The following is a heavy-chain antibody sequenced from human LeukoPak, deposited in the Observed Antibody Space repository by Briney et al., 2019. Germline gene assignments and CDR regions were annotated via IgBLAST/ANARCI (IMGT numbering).Heavy chain of an antibody. CDR1: GGSISSNTYY. J-gene: IGHJ4*02. Sequence: PSETLSLTCTVSGGSISSNTYYWGWIRQPPGKGLEWIGSIFYGGNTYYNPSLKSRVTISVDTSKNQFSLKLSSVTAADTAVYYCASANFWSGYIFDYWGQGTLVTVSS. CDR3: ASANFWSGYIFDY. V-gene: IGHV4-39*07. D-gene: IGHD3-3*01. CDR2: IFYGGNT.